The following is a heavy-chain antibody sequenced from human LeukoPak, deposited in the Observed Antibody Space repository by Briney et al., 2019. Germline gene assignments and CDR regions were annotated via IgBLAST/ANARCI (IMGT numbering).Heavy chain of an antibody. CDR2: INYIGSS. CDR3: AREVRTSRYSYGLATAAFDM. J-gene: IGHJ3*02. D-gene: IGHD5-18*01. CDR1: GGSFSGYY. V-gene: IGHV4-34*01. Sequence: PSETLSLTCAVCGGSFSGYYWSWIRQPPAKGLEVVGEINYIGSSNYNPSLNSRGTISVDTSKNQFSLQLSSVTAADTAVYYCAREVRTSRYSYGLATAAFDMWGQRTMVTVSS.